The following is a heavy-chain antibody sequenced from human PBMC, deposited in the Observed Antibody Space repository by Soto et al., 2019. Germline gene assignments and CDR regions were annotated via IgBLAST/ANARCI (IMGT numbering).Heavy chain of an antibody. Sequence: QVQLVESGGGVVQPGRSLRLSCAASGFTFSSYDMHWVRQAPGKGLEWVAVIWYDGSNKYYADSVKGRFTISRDNSKNTLYLQMNSLRAEDTAVYYCARDGAIRPFDYWGQGTLVTVSS. CDR2: IWYDGSNK. D-gene: IGHD3-16*01. J-gene: IGHJ4*02. CDR1: GFTFSSYD. CDR3: ARDGAIRPFDY. V-gene: IGHV3-33*01.